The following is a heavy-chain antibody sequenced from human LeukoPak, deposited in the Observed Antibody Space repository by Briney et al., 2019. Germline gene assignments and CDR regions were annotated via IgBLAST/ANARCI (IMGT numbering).Heavy chain of an antibody. D-gene: IGHD4-17*01. CDR1: GSTFDDYA. Sequence: PGGSLRLPCAASGSTFDDYAMHWVRQAPGKGLEWVSGISWNSGSIGYADSVKGRFTISRDNAKNSLYLQMNSLRAEDTALYYCAKIDYGDYVGAFDIWGQGTMVTVSS. CDR2: ISWNSGSI. J-gene: IGHJ3*02. CDR3: AKIDYGDYVGAFDI. V-gene: IGHV3-9*01.